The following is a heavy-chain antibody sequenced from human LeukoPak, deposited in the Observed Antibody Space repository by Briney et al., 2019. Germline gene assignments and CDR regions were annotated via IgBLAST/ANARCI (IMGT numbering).Heavy chain of an antibody. J-gene: IGHJ6*03. Sequence: PGGSLRLSCAASGFTSSIYGIHWVRQAPGKGLEWVAFIRYDGSNKYYADSVKGRFTISRDNSKNTLYLQMNSLRAEDTAVYYCAEKEEDSLRFLENDYMDVWGKGTTVTVSS. CDR2: IRYDGSNK. D-gene: IGHD3-3*01. CDR3: AEKEEDSLRFLENDYMDV. V-gene: IGHV3-30*02. CDR1: GFTSSIYG.